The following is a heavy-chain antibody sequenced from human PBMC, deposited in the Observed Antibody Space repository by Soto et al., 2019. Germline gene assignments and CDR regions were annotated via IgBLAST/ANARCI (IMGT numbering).Heavy chain of an antibody. CDR3: ARESGDIVVVPAATEDYGMDV. J-gene: IGHJ6*02. CDR1: GNTFSSYT. Sequence: VASVKVSCKASGNTFSSYTMHWVRQAPGQRLEWMGWINAGNGNTKYSQKFQARVTITRDTTASTAYMELSSLKSEDTAVYYCARESGDIVVVPAATEDYGMDVWGQGTTVTVSS. CDR2: INAGNGNT. D-gene: IGHD2-2*01. V-gene: IGHV1-3*01.